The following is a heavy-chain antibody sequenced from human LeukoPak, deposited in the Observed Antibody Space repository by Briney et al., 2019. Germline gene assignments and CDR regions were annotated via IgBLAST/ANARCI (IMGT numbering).Heavy chain of an antibody. D-gene: IGHD4-23*01. CDR1: GGSISSYY. CDR3: AGDYGAKRAFDS. J-gene: IGHJ4*01. Sequence: PSETLSLTCTVSGGSISSYYWSWIRQPPGKGLEWIGYIYYSGSTNYNPSLKSRVTISVDTSKNQFSLKLSSVTAADTAVYYCAGDYGAKRAFDSWGHGTLVTVSS. CDR2: IYYSGST. V-gene: IGHV4-59*01.